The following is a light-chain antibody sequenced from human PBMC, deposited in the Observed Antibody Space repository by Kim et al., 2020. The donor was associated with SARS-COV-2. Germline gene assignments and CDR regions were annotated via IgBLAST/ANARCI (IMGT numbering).Light chain of an antibody. CDR2: EVS. J-gene: IGLJ2*01. Sequence: GQSVTISCTGTSRAVGGYNYVSWYQQQPGKAPKLMIYEVSKRPSGVPDRFSGSKSGNTASLTVSGLQAEDEADYYCSSYAGSNNLVFGGGTQLTVL. CDR1: SRAVGGYNY. V-gene: IGLV2-8*01. CDR3: SSYAGSNNLV.